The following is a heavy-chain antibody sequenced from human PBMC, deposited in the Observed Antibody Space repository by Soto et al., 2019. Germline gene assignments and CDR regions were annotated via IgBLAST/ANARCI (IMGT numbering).Heavy chain of an antibody. CDR2: IIPISDTT. J-gene: IGHJ6*02. CDR1: GGTFSSYA. D-gene: IGHD2-2*01. V-gene: IGHV1-69*01. Sequence: QVQLVQSGAEVKKPGSSVKVSCKASGGTFSSYAISWVRQAPGQGLEWMGGIIPISDTTNYDHKFQGRVTITADESTSTAYVELSSLRSEDTAVYYCARSQGSSTSLEIYYYYYYGMDVWGQGTTVTVSS. CDR3: ARSQGSSTSLEIYYYYYYGMDV.